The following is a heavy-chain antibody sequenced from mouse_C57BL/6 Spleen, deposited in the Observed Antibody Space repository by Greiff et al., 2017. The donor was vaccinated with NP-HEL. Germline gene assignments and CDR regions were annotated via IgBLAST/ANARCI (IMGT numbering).Heavy chain of an antibody. CDR3: ARGDDYDRGSWFAY. D-gene: IGHD2-4*01. Sequence: DVMLVESGGGLVKPGGSLKLSCAASGFTFSSYAMSWVRQTPEKRLEWVATISDGGSYTYYPDNVKGRFTISRDNAKNNLYLQMSHLKSEDTAMYYCARGDDYDRGSWFAYWGQGTLVTVSA. CDR1: GFTFSSYA. CDR2: ISDGGSYT. V-gene: IGHV5-4*03. J-gene: IGHJ3*01.